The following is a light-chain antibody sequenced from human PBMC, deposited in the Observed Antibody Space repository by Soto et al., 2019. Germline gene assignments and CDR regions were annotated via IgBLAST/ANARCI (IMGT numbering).Light chain of an antibody. V-gene: IGLV3-21*02. J-gene: IGLJ1*01. CDR2: DDR. Sequence: VLTQPPSVSVAPGQTAGITCGGNNIGSKAVHWYQQKPGQAPVLVVYDDRDRPTGIPERFSGSNSGNTATLTISRVEAGDEADYYCQVWHSNSDHVFGAGTKLTVL. CDR3: QVWHSNSDHV. CDR1: NIGSKA.